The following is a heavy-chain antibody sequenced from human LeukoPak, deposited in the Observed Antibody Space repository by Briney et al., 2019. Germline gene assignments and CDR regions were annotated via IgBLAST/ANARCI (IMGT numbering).Heavy chain of an antibody. CDR3: VKGCDITCYRSDS. V-gene: IGHV3-23*01. J-gene: IGHJ4*02. Sequence: PGGSLRLSCSASGFSFSSYAMSWVRQAPGKGLEWVSGISASSGSTYYVDSVKGRFTISRDNSKNTLYLQMNSLRAEETATYYCVKGCDITCYRSDSWGQGTLATVSS. CDR2: ISASSGST. CDR1: GFSFSSYA. D-gene: IGHD2-2*01.